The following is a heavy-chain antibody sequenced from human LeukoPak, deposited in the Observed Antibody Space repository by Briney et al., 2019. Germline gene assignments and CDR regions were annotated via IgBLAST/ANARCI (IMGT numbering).Heavy chain of an antibody. CDR2: FDPEDGET. V-gene: IGHV1-24*01. Sequence: GASVKVSCKVSGYTLTELSMRWVRQAPGKGLEWMGGFDPEDGETIYAQKFQGRVTITAEESTNTVYMELSSLRSEDTAVYYCARDSDVAPFDSWGQGTLVTVSS. CDR1: GYTLTELS. J-gene: IGHJ5*01. CDR3: ARDSDVAPFDS.